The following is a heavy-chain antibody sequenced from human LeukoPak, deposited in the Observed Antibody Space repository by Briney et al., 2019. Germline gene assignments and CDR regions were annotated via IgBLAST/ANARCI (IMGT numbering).Heavy chain of an antibody. J-gene: IGHJ3*02. V-gene: IGHV1-69*13. Sequence: GASVKVSCKASGGTFSSYAISWVRQAPGQGLEWMGGIIPIFGTANYAQKFQGRVTITADESTSTAYMELSSLRSEDTAVYYCARARGAYYYDSSGYYSDAFDIWGQGTMVTVSS. D-gene: IGHD3-22*01. CDR1: GGTFSSYA. CDR3: ARARGAYYYDSSGYYSDAFDI. CDR2: IIPIFGTA.